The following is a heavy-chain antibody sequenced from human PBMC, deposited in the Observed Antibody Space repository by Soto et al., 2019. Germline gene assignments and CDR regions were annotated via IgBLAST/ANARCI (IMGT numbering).Heavy chain of an antibody. CDR3: AQEAVAGTSNFQH. D-gene: IGHD6-19*01. Sequence: GASVKVSCKASGGTFISYTISWVRQAPGQGLEWMGRIIPILGIANYAQKFQGRVTITADKSTSTAYMELSSLRSEDTAVYYCAQEAVAGTSNFQHWGQGTLVTVSS. J-gene: IGHJ1*01. CDR2: IIPILGIA. CDR1: GGTFISYT. V-gene: IGHV1-69*02.